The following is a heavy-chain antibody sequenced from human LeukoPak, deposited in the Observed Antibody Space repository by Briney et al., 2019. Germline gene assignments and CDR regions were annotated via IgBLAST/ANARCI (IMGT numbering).Heavy chain of an antibody. Sequence: TSETLSLTCAVYGGSFSGYYWSWIRQPPGKGLEWIGEINHSGSTNYNPSLKSRVTISVDTSKNQFSLKLSSVTAADTAVYYCARGFSRPRWFDPWGQGTLVTDSS. V-gene: IGHV4-34*01. D-gene: IGHD2/OR15-2a*01. CDR1: GGSFSGYY. CDR3: ARGFSRPRWFDP. CDR2: INHSGST. J-gene: IGHJ5*02.